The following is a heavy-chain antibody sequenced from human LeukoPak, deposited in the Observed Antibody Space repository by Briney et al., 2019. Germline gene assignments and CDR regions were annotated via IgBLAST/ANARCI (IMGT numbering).Heavy chain of an antibody. Sequence: SETLSLTCTVSGGSISSSSYYWGWIRQPPGKGLEWIGSIYYSGSTYYNPSLKSRVTISVDTSKNQFSLKLSSVTAADTAVYYCARLPLSGSPFPDYWGQGTLVTVSS. D-gene: IGHD1-26*01. J-gene: IGHJ4*02. V-gene: IGHV4-39*01. CDR1: GGSISSSSYY. CDR3: ARLPLSGSPFPDY. CDR2: IYYSGST.